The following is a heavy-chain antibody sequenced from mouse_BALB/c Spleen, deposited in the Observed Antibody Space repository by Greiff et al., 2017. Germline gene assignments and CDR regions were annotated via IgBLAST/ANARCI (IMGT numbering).Heavy chain of an antibody. J-gene: IGHJ4*01. Sequence: DVKLVESGGGLVQPGGSRKLSCAASGFTFSSFGMHWVRQAPEKGLEWVAYISSGSSTIYYPDTVTGRFTISRDNAKNTLYLEMSSLRSEDTAMYYCASTARAMDYWGQGTSVTVSS. D-gene: IGHD1-2*01. CDR2: ISSGSSTI. CDR3: ASTARAMDY. CDR1: GFTFSSFG. V-gene: IGHV5-17*02.